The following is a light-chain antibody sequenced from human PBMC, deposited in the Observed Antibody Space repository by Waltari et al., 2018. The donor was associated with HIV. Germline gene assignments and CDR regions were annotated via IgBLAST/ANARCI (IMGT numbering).Light chain of an antibody. CDR3: CSYAGDTTFV. J-gene: IGLJ1*01. Sequence: QSALTQPASVSGSPGQSITISCTGTSGDVGAYNYVSWYHQHPNKAPKLMIYDVTKRPSGVSIRFSGSKSGNTASLTLSGLQAEDEADYYCCSYAGDTTFVFGTGTKVTVL. CDR1: SGDVGAYNY. CDR2: DVT. V-gene: IGLV2-23*02.